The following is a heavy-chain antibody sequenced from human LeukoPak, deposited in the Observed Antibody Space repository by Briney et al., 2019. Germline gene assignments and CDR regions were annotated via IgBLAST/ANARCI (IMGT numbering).Heavy chain of an antibody. CDR1: GGTFSSYA. CDR3: AREGGGSYLTRDFDY. J-gene: IGHJ4*02. CDR2: IIPIFGTA. Sequence: ASVKVSCKASGGTFSSYAISWVRQAPGQGLEWMGRIIPIFGTANYAQKFQGRVTITTDESTSTAYMELSSLRSEDTAVYYRAREGGGSYLTRDFDYWGQGTLVTVSS. V-gene: IGHV1-69*05. D-gene: IGHD3-16*01.